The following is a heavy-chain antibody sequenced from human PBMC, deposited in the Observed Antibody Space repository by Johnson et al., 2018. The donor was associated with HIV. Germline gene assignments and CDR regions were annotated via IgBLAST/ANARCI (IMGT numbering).Heavy chain of an antibody. J-gene: IGHJ3*02. Sequence: QVQLVESGGGVVQPGRSLRLSCAASGFTFSSYGMHWVRQAPGKGLEWVAVIWYDGSNKYYADSVKGRFTISRDNSKNSLYLQMNSLKTEDTAVYYCVRVELGAFDIWGQGTMVTVYS. D-gene: IGHD1-7*01. CDR2: IWYDGSNK. V-gene: IGHV3-33*01. CDR3: VRVELGAFDI. CDR1: GFTFSSYG.